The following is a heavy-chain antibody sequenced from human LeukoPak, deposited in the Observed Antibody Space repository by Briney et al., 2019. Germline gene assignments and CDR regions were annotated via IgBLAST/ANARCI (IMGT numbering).Heavy chain of an antibody. V-gene: IGHV4-39*07. J-gene: IGHJ3*02. D-gene: IGHD1-1*01. Sequence: SETLSLTCTVSGGSISSSSYYWGWIRQPPGKGLEWIGSIYYSGSTYYNPSLKSRVTISVDTSKNQFSLKLSSVTAADTAVYYCARDGRRGRAFDIWGQGTMVTVSS. CDR2: IYYSGST. CDR1: GGSISSSSYY. CDR3: ARDGRRGRAFDI.